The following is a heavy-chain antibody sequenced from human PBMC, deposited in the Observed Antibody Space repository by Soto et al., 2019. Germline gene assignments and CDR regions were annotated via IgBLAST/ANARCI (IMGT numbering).Heavy chain of an antibody. CDR3: ALTYYSYGLSWFDP. Sequence: TGGSLRLSCAASGFTFSSYAMSWVRQAPGKGLEWVSAISGSGGSTYYADSVKGRFTISRDNSKNTLYLQMNSLRAEDTAVYYCALTYYSYGLSWFDPWGQGTLVTVSS. V-gene: IGHV3-23*01. J-gene: IGHJ5*02. CDR1: GFTFSSYA. D-gene: IGHD5-18*01. CDR2: ISGSGGST.